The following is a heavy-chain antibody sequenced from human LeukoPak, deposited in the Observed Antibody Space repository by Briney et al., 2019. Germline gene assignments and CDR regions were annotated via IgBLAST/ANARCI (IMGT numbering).Heavy chain of an antibody. CDR1: GGSISSHY. V-gene: IGHV4-59*11. CDR2: IYYSGST. CDR3: AGGGSYRFFDY. Sequence: SETLSLTCTVSGGSISSHYWSWVRQPPGKGLEWIGYIYYSGSTNYNPSLKSRVTISVDTAKNQFSLKLSSVTAADPAVYYCAGGGSYRFFDYWGRGTLFTVSS. J-gene: IGHJ4*02. D-gene: IGHD3-16*02.